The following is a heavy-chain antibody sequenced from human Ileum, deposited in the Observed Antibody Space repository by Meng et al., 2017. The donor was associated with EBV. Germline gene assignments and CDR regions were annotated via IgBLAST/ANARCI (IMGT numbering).Heavy chain of an antibody. J-gene: IGHJ4*02. CDR2: TYYRSKWYH. CDR3: ARDSSSSAYSPFDY. V-gene: IGHV6-1*01. Sequence: HGPLQQSCPGLREPSQTLSINCALSVDSVSSKSAAWNWSRQSPSRGLEWLGRTYYRSKWYHDYAVSVKSRITLNPDTSKNQFSLQLNSVTPEDTAVYYCARDSSSSAYSPFDYWGQGTLVTVSS. D-gene: IGHD3-22*01. CDR1: VDSVSSKSAA.